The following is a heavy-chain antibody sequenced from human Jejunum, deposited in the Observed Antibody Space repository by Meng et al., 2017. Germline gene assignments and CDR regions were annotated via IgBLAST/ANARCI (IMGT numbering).Heavy chain of an antibody. CDR3: ASLPAAGNPEYY. CDR1: GYTFTGYY. D-gene: IGHD6-13*01. V-gene: IGHV1-2*06. Sequence: ASVKVSCKASGYTFTGYYMHWVRQAPGQGLEWMGRINPNTGGTYYAQKFQGRVTMTRDRSISTAYMELSRLRADDTAVYYCASLPAAGNPEYYWGQGTLVTCAS. CDR2: INPNTGGT. J-gene: IGHJ4*02.